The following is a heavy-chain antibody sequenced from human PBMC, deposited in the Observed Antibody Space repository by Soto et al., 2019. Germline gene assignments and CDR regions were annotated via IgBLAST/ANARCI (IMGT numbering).Heavy chain of an antibody. D-gene: IGHD5-18*01. CDR3: ARSGDRDMVTGWFDP. Sequence: GESLKISCKGSGYSFTSYWIGWVRQMPGKGLEWMGIIYPGDSDTRYSPSFQGQVTISADKSISTAYLQWSSLKASDAAMYYCARSGDRDMVTGWFDPWGQGTLVTVSS. V-gene: IGHV5-51*01. CDR2: IYPGDSDT. CDR1: GYSFTSYW. J-gene: IGHJ5*02.